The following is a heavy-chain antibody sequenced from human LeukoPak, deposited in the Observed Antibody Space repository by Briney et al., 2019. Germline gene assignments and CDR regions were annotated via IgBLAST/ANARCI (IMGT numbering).Heavy chain of an antibody. CDR1: GYTFTGYY. J-gene: IGHJ4*02. CDR2: INPNSGGT. D-gene: IGHD6-19*01. CDR3: ARVPRIAVAGNDY. Sequence: ASVKVSCKASGYTFTGYYMHWVRQAPGQGLEWMGWINPNSGGTNYAQKFQGRVTMTRDTSISTAYMELSRLRSNDTAVYYCARVPRIAVAGNDYWGQGTLVTVSS. V-gene: IGHV1-2*02.